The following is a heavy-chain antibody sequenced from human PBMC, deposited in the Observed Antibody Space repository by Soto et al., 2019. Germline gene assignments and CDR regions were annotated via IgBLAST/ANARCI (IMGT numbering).Heavy chain of an antibody. CDR2: ISSSSSYI. D-gene: IGHD6-13*01. CDR1: GFAFSSYS. Sequence: GGSLRLSCAASGFAFSSYSMNWVRQAPGKGLEWVSSISSSSSYIYYADSVKGRFTISRDNAKNSLYLQMNSLRAEDTAVYYCAVSIQYSSSWSYYYYGMDVWGQGTTVTVSS. J-gene: IGHJ6*02. V-gene: IGHV3-21*01. CDR3: AVSIQYSSSWSYYYYGMDV.